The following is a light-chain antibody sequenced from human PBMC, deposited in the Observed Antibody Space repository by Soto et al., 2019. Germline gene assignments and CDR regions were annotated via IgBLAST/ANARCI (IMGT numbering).Light chain of an antibody. CDR3: AAWDDSLSVVV. J-gene: IGLJ2*01. V-gene: IGLV1-47*01. CDR1: SSNIGSNY. CDR2: RNN. Sequence: QSVLTQPPSASGTPGQRVTISCSGSSSNIGSNYVYWYQQLPGTAPKLLSYRNNQRPSGVPDRFSGSKSGTSASLAISGLRSEDEDDYYCAAWDDSLSVVVFGGGTKLTVL.